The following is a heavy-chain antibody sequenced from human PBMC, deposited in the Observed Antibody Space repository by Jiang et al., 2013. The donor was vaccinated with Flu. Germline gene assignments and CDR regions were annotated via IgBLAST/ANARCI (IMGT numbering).Heavy chain of an antibody. D-gene: IGHD3-22*01. J-gene: IGHJ6*02. V-gene: IGHV3-30*02. CDR1: GFTFSSYG. CDR2: IRYDGNNK. Sequence: QLLESGGGVVQPGGSLRLSCATSGFTFSSYGMHWVRQAPGKGLEWVAFIRYDGNNKYYADSVKGRFTISRDNSKNTLYLQINSLRAEDTAVYYCAKDTLVVVTQGDYYGMDVWGQGTTVTVSS. CDR3: AKDTLVVVTQGDYYGMDV.